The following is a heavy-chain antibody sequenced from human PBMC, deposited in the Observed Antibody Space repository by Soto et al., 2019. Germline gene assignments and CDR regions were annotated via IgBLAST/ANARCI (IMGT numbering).Heavy chain of an antibody. CDR1: GFTFSSYS. Sequence: EVQLVESGGGLVKPGGSLRLSCAASGFTFSSYSMNWVRQAPGKGLEWVSSISSSSSYIYYADSVEGRFTISRDNAKNSLYLQMNSLRAEDTAVYYCARVRYDYIWGSYFDYWGQGTLVTVSS. J-gene: IGHJ4*02. D-gene: IGHD3-16*01. CDR2: ISSSSSYI. V-gene: IGHV3-21*01. CDR3: ARVRYDYIWGSYFDY.